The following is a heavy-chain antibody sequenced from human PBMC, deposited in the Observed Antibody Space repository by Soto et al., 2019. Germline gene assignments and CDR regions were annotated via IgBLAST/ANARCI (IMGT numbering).Heavy chain of an antibody. Sequence: ASVKVSCKAPGDTFTSYYLNWVRQAPGQGLEWMGVINPHGGSTKYAQKFQGRIAMTRDTSRSTVYMELSSLRSDDTAIYYCARSSGGNFGIIIEGSNWFDPWGQGTLVTVSS. CDR2: INPHGGST. CDR3: ARSSGGNFGIIIEGSNWFDP. D-gene: IGHD3-3*01. CDR1: GDTFTSYY. V-gene: IGHV1-46*01. J-gene: IGHJ5*02.